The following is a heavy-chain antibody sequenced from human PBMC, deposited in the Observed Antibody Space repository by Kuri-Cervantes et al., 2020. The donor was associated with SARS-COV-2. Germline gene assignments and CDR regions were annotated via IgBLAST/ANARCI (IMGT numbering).Heavy chain of an antibody. CDR2: IYYSGST. V-gene: IGHV4-30-4*08. CDR3: ARGSYDFWSGFLGKTDYMDV. D-gene: IGHD3-3*01. Sequence: LRLSCTVSGGSISSGDYYWSWIRQPPGKGLEWIGYIYYSGSTYYNPSLKSRVTISVDTSKNQFSLKLSSVTAADTAVYHCARGSYDFWSGFLGKTDYMDVWGKGTTVTVSS. CDR1: GGSISSGDYY. J-gene: IGHJ6*03.